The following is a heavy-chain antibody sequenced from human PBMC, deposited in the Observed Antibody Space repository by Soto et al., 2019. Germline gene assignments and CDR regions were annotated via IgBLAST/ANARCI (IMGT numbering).Heavy chain of an antibody. CDR1: GFSLSTSGLG. D-gene: IGHD6-19*01. CDR3: AHRPSGWYLFDY. V-gene: IGHV2-5*01. CDR2: IYWNDDK. Sequence: QITLKESGPTLVSPTQTLTLTCTFSGFSLSTSGLGVGWIRQPPGKALEWLALIYWNDDKRYSPSLKARLTITKDTSKNQVVLTMTKMDPVDTASYYCAHRPSGWYLFDYWGQGTLVTVSS. J-gene: IGHJ4*02.